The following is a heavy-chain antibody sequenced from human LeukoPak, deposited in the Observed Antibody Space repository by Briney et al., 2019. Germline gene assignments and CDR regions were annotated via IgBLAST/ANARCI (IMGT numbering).Heavy chain of an antibody. V-gene: IGHV1-18*01. Sequence: ASVKVSCKASGYTFTSYGISWVRQAPGQGLEWMGWISAYNGNTNYAQKLQGRATMTTDTSTSTAYMELRSLRSDDTAVYYCARDLRSEWLRFSYDYGMDVWGQGTTVTVSS. CDR3: ARDLRSEWLRFSYDYGMDV. D-gene: IGHD5-12*01. J-gene: IGHJ6*02. CDR1: GYTFTSYG. CDR2: ISAYNGNT.